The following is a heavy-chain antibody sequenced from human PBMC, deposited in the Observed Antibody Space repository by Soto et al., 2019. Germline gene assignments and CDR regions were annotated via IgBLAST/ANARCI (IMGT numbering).Heavy chain of an antibody. Sequence: KSSETLSLTCTVSGGSISSGDYYWSWIRQPPGKGLEWIGYIYYSGSTYYNPSLKSRVTISVDTSKNQFSLKLSSVTAADTAVYYCARDIVVVPAARDNWFDPWGQGTLVTVSS. V-gene: IGHV4-30-4*01. CDR2: IYYSGST. D-gene: IGHD2-2*01. J-gene: IGHJ5*02. CDR1: GGSISSGDYY. CDR3: ARDIVVVPAARDNWFDP.